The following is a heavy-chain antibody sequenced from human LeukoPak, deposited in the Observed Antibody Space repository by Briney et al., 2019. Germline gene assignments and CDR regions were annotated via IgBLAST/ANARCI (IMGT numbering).Heavy chain of an antibody. Sequence: GGSLRLSCSASGFTFSTYSMNWVRQAPGKGLEWVSSISSDSTYIYYTDSVKGRFTISRDNAKNSLYVQMNSLRAEDTAVYYCASSYSGSYVGFDYWGQGTLVTVSS. CDR2: ISSDSTYI. CDR1: GFTFSTYS. CDR3: ASSYSGSYVGFDY. V-gene: IGHV3-21*01. D-gene: IGHD1-26*01. J-gene: IGHJ4*02.